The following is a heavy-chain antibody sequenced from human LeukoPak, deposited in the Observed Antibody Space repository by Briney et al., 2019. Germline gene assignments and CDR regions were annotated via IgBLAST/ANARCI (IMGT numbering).Heavy chain of an antibody. CDR1: GFTFSSYA. CDR2: ISGSGGST. J-gene: IGHJ4*02. CDR3: AKDHGDYYDSSGYVY. V-gene: IGHV3-23*01. Sequence: GGSLRLSCAASGFTFSSYAMSWVRQAPGKGLEWVSAISGSGGSTYYADSVKGRFTISRDNSKNTLYLQMNSLRAEDTAVYYCAKDHGDYYDSSGYVYWGQGTLVTVSS. D-gene: IGHD3-22*01.